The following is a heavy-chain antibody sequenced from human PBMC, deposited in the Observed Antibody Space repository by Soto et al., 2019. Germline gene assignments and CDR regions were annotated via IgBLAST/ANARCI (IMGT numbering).Heavy chain of an antibody. J-gene: IGHJ4*02. V-gene: IGHV1-24*01. D-gene: IGHD1-26*01. CDR2: FDPEDGET. CDR1: GYPLLGLS. CDR3: ATDLTVGARLFDY. Sequence: GASVKGSRKVSGYPLLGLSIPLVPQAPGKGLEWMGGFDPEDGETIYAQKFQGRVTMTEDTSTDTAYMELSSLRSEDTAVYYCATDLTVGARLFDYWGQGTLVTVSS.